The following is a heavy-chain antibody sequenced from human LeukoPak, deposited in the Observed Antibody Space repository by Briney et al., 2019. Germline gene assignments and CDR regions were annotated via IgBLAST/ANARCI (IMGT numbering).Heavy chain of an antibody. CDR3: ATQNDFWSGYYDY. Sequence: ASVKVSCKVSGYTLTELSMHWVRQAPGKGLEWMGGFDPEDGETIYAQKFQGRVTMTEDTSTDTAYLELSSLRSADTAVYYCATQNDFWSGYYDYWGQGTLVTVSS. V-gene: IGHV1-24*01. CDR2: FDPEDGET. D-gene: IGHD3-3*01. J-gene: IGHJ4*02. CDR1: GYTLTELS.